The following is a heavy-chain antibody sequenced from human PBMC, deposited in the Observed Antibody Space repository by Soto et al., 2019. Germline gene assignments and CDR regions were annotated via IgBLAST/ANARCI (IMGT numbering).Heavy chain of an antibody. CDR1: GDSFSAHA. J-gene: IGHJ4*02. V-gene: IGHV1-69*06. D-gene: IGHD3-3*01. CDR3: ARDSGYDFWSGSFRVHYFDY. Sequence: QVQLVQSGAEVKKPGSSVKVSCKASGDSFSAHAVSWVRQAPGQGLEWMGAIIPIFGTRHYAQKFQGRVTITADKSTSTAYMELSSLRSEDTAIYYCARDSGYDFWSGSFRVHYFDYWGQGTLVNGSS. CDR2: IIPIFGTR.